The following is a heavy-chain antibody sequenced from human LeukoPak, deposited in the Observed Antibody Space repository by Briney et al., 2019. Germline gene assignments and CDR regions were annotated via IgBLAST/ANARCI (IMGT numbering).Heavy chain of an antibody. V-gene: IGHV3-7*01. CDR2: IKGDGSEK. D-gene: IGHD6-19*01. CDR3: TRPRGWSYFDY. Sequence: GGSLRLSCAASEFTFSNFWVSWVRRAPGKGLEGVANIKGDGSEKTYVDSVKGRFTVSRDNAKNSLFLQMDTVRAEDTAVYYCTRPRGWSYFDYWGRGSLVTVSS. CDR1: EFTFSNFW. J-gene: IGHJ4*02.